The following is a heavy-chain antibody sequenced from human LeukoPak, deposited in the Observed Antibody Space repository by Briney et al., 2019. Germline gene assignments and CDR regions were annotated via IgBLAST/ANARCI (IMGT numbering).Heavy chain of an antibody. D-gene: IGHD4-17*01. CDR3: ARGCTVTTYGYYYYYMDV. CDR2: INPSGGST. Sequence: ASVKVSCKASGYTFTSYYMHWVRQAPGQGLEWMGIINPSGGSTSYAQKFQGRVTMTRGTSTSTVYMELSSLRSEDTAVYYCARGCTVTTYGYYYYYMDVWGKGTTVTVSS. J-gene: IGHJ6*03. V-gene: IGHV1-46*01. CDR1: GYTFTSYY.